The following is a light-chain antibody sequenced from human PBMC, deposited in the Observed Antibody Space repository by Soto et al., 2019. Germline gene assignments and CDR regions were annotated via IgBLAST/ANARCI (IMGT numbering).Light chain of an antibody. CDR3: QQRSNWPALT. CDR1: QSVSSN. V-gene: IGKV3-11*01. CDR2: DAS. J-gene: IGKJ4*01. Sequence: EIVMTQSPDILSVSPGERATLSCRASQSVSSNLAWYQQKPGQSPRLLIYDASNRATGIPARFSGSGSGTDFTLTISSLEPEDFAVYYCQQRSNWPALTFGGGTKVEIK.